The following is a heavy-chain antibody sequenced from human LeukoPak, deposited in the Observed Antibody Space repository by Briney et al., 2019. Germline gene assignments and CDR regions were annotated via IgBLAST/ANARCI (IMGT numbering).Heavy chain of an antibody. CDR3: AREWRGSSSWYARY. V-gene: IGHV3-74*01. J-gene: IGHJ4*02. D-gene: IGHD6-13*01. Sequence: PGGSLRLSCAASGFTFSSYWMHWIRQAPAKGLVLVSRINSDGSSTSYADSVKGRFTVSRDNAKNTLYLQMNSLRAEDTAVYYCAREWRGSSSWYARYWGQGTLVTVSS. CDR1: GFTFSSYW. CDR2: INSDGSST.